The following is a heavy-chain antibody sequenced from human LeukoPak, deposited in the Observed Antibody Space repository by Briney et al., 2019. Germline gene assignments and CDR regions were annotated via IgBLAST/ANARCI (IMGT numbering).Heavy chain of an antibody. CDR2: IIPIFGTT. Sequence: ASVKVSCKASGDTFSSYAISWVRQAPGQGLEWMGGIIPIFGTTNYAQKFQGRVTITADESTSTAYMELSSLRSEDTAVYYCARESITMVRGGNYFDYWGQGTLVTVSS. D-gene: IGHD3-10*01. V-gene: IGHV1-69*13. J-gene: IGHJ4*02. CDR1: GDTFSSYA. CDR3: ARESITMVRGGNYFDY.